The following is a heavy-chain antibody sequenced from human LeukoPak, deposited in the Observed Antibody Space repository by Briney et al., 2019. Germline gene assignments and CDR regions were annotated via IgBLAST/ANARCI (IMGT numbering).Heavy chain of an antibody. CDR3: AREYSSSFDP. D-gene: IGHD6-6*01. J-gene: IGHJ5*02. V-gene: IGHV4-39*02. CDR1: GGSISSSSYY. Sequence: SETLSLTCTVSGGSISSSSYYWGWIRQPPGKGLEWNGSIYYSGSTYYNPSLKSRVTISVDTSTNQFSLKLSSVTAADTAVYYCAREYSSSFDPWGQGTLVTVSS. CDR2: IYYSGST.